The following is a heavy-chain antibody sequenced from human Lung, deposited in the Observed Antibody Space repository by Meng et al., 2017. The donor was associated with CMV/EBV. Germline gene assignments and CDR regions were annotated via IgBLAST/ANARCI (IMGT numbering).Heavy chain of an antibody. Sequence: ASVKVSXKASGYTFTSYYMHWVRQAPGQGLEWMGIINPSGGSTSYAQKFQGRVTMTRDTSTSTVYMELSSLRSEDTAVYYCASRGYSSSWRGAFDIWGQGTXVTVSS. CDR3: ASRGYSSSWRGAFDI. V-gene: IGHV1-46*01. J-gene: IGHJ3*02. CDR1: GYTFTSYY. D-gene: IGHD6-13*01. CDR2: INPSGGST.